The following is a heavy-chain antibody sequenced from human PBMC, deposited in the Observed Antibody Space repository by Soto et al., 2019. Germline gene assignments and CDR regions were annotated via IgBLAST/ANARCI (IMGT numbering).Heavy chain of an antibody. J-gene: IGHJ4*02. CDR3: VRIIRVVPAAMENYFDY. CDR1: GFTFSNSD. V-gene: IGHV3-35*01. Sequence: GGSLRLSCAASGFTFSNSDMNWVHQAPGKGLEWVSGVSWNGSRTHYADSVKGRFIISRDNSRNTLYLQTNSLRAEDTAVYYCVRIIRVVPAAMENYFDYWGQGTLVTVSS. D-gene: IGHD2-2*01. CDR2: VSWNGSRT.